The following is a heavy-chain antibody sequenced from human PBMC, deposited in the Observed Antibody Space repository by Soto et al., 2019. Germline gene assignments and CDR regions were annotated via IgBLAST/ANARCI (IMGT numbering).Heavy chain of an antibody. CDR3: ARDFSGRNDAFDI. D-gene: IGHD3-10*01. J-gene: IGHJ3*02. V-gene: IGHV3-23*01. CDR1: GFTFSSYA. CDR2: KRGGGGSK. Sequence: GGSLRLSCAASGFTFSSYAMSWVRQATRKGLERVSAKRGGGGSKYYADCVKGRWTGSRDNSKNTLYLQMNSLRAEDTAVYYCARDFSGRNDAFDIWGQGTVVTVSS.